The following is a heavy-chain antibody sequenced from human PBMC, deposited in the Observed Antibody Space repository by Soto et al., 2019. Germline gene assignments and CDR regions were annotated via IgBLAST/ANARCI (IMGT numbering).Heavy chain of an antibody. CDR1: GFTFSSYG. D-gene: IGHD6-19*01. J-gene: IGHJ4*02. V-gene: IGHV3-30*18. CDR3: EKEAVAGTLAY. CDR2: ISDYGSNK. Sequence: QVQLVESGGGVVQPGRSLRLSCAASGFTFSSYGMHWVRQAPGKGLEWVAVISDYGSNKYYADSVQGRFTISRDNSKNTLYLQMNSLRAEDTAVYYCEKEAVAGTLAYWGQGTQVTVSS.